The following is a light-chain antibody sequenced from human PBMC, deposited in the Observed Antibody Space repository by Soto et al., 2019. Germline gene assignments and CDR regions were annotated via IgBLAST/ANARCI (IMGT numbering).Light chain of an antibody. CDR2: AAS. CDR1: QGISNY. J-gene: IGKJ3*01. CDR3: QNYNWPPFT. Sequence: DIQMTQSPSSLSASVGDRVTISCRASQGISNYLAWYQQKPGKAPRLLIYAASSLQSGVSFRFTGSGSGTDFTLTISSLQLEDVATYYCQNYNWPPFTFGPGTIVDIK. V-gene: IGKV1-27*01.